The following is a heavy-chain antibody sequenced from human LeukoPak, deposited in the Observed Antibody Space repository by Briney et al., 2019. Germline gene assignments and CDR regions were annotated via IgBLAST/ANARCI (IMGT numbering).Heavy chain of an antibody. V-gene: IGHV1-18*01. Sequence: GASVKVSCKASGYTFTSYGISWVRQAPGQGLEWMGWVSGSSGNTNSAQKFQDRVTMTTDTSTTTAYMELRSLRSDDTAVYFCARSRYSSGWYLNFWGQGTPVTVSA. J-gene: IGHJ4*02. CDR1: GYTFTSYG. D-gene: IGHD6-19*01. CDR3: ARSRYSSGWYLNF. CDR2: VSGSSGNT.